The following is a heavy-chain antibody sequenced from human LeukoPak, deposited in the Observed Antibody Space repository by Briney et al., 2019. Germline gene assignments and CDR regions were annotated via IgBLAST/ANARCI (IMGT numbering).Heavy chain of an antibody. J-gene: IGHJ5*02. CDR2: ISAYNGNT. CDR1: GYTFTSYG. D-gene: IGHD5-12*01. CDR3: AREQSGYDYWFDP. V-gene: IGHV1-18*01. Sequence: GASVKVSCKASGYTFTSYGISWVRQAPGQGLEWMGWISAYNGNTNYAQKLQGRVTMTTDTSTSTAYMELRSLRADDTAVSYCAREQSGYDYWFDPWGQGTLVTVSS.